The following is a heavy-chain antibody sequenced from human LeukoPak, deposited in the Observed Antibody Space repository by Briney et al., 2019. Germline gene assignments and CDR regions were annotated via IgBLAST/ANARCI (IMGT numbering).Heavy chain of an antibody. Sequence: GGSLRLSCAASGFTFSSYWMHWVRQAPGKGLLWVSRINSDESSTSYADSVKGRFTISRDNAKNTLYLQMNSLRAEDTAVYYCAREGSGWYYFDYWGQGTLVTVSS. CDR2: INSDESST. CDR3: AREGSGWYYFDY. CDR1: GFTFSSYW. V-gene: IGHV3-74*01. D-gene: IGHD6-19*01. J-gene: IGHJ4*02.